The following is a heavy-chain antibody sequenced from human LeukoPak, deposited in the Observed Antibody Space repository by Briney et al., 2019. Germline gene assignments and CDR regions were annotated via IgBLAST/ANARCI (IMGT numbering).Heavy chain of an antibody. V-gene: IGHV4-39*07. J-gene: IGHJ4*02. CDR3: ARQPNGDSGGYFDY. Sequence: SETLSLTCTVSGGSISSKSYYWGWIRQSPGKGLESIGSKSNSGSSYYNPSLRGRFTMSIDTPNNQSSLRLDSVTAADTAVYFCARQPNGDSGGYFDYWGQGTLVTVSS. D-gene: IGHD4-17*01. CDR1: GGSISSKSYY. CDR2: KSNSGSS.